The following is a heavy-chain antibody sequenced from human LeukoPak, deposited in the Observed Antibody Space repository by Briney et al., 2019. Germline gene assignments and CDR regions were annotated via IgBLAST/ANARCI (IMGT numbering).Heavy chain of an antibody. CDR1: GGSISSDY. V-gene: IGHV4-59*01. J-gene: IGHJ3*02. Sequence: PSETLSLTCTVSGGSISSDYWSWIRQPPGKGLEWVGYIYYSGSTNYNPSLKSRVTISVDTSKNQFSLKLSSVTAADTAVYYCARAQYYYDSSGSHPAFDIWGQGTMVTVSS. D-gene: IGHD3-22*01. CDR2: IYYSGST. CDR3: ARAQYYYDSSGSHPAFDI.